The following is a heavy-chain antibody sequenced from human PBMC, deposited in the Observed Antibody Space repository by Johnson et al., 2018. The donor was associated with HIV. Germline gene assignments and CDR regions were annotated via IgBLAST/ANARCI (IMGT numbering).Heavy chain of an antibody. CDR3: ARDKGRGAFDI. D-gene: IGHD3-10*01. J-gene: IGHJ3*02. V-gene: IGHV3-33*01. Sequence: QVQLVESGGGVVQPGRSLRLSCAASGFTFSDYGIHWVRQAPGKGLEWVAVVWSDGNNRYYADSVKGRVTISRDNAKKSLYLQMNSLRAEDTAVYYCARDKGRGAFDIWGQGTMVTVSS. CDR1: GFTFSDYG. CDR2: VWSDGNNR.